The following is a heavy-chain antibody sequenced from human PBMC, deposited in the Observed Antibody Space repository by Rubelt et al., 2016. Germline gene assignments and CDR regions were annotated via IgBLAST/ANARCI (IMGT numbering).Heavy chain of an antibody. D-gene: IGHD6-13*01. V-gene: IGHV3-23*04. CDR2: ISGGGGST. CDR1: GFTFSSYA. J-gene: IGHJ5*02. CDR3: AKDTQSSWRVNWFDP. Sequence: EVQLVESGGGLVQPGRSLRLSCATSGFTFSSYAMIWVRQAPGKGLEWVSAISGGGGSTYYADSVKGRFTISRDNSKNTLYLQMNNLRAEDTAVYYCAKDTQSSWRVNWFDPWGQGTLVTVSS.